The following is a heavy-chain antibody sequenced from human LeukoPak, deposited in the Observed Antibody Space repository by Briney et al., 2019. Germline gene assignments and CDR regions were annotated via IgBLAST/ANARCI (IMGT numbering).Heavy chain of an antibody. V-gene: IGHV4-39*02. CDR1: GGSISSNIYY. J-gene: IGHJ5*02. CDR3: ARDTPRGYCSGGSCYLNWFDP. CDR2: IYYSGST. Sequence: PSETLSLTCTVSGGSISSNIYYWGWIRQPPGKGLEWIGSIYYSGSTDYNPSLKSRVTISVDTSKNQFSLKLSSVTAADTAVYYCARDTPRGYCSGGSCYLNWFDPWGQGTLVTVSS. D-gene: IGHD2-15*01.